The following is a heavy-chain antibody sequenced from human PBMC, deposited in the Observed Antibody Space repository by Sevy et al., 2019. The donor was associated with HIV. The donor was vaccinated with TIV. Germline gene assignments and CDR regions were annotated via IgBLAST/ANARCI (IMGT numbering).Heavy chain of an antibody. CDR3: ARYTTSGYCSGGSCYTFDY. CDR1: GGSISSYY. Sequence: SETLSLTCTVSGGSISSYYWSWIRQPPGKGLEWIGYIYYSGSTNYNPSLKGRVTISVDTSKNQFSLKLSSVTAADTAGYYCARYTTSGYCSGGSCYTFDYWGQGTLVTVSS. V-gene: IGHV4-59*01. D-gene: IGHD2-15*01. CDR2: IYYSGST. J-gene: IGHJ4*02.